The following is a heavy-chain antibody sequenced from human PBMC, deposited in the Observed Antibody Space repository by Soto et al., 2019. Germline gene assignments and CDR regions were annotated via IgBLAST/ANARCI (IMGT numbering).Heavy chain of an antibody. CDR1: GFTFSTYD. D-gene: IGHD2-8*02. J-gene: IGHJ4*02. CDR3: ATHDCWCQTRDA. Sequence: PGGSLRLSCAASGFTFSTYDMGWVRQAPGKGLEWVSLITYGGDTKYYADSVKGRFTISRDNSKNTLYLQVNSLRAEDTAVYYFATHDCWCQTRDAWGKGTPVTVS. V-gene: IGHV3-23*01. CDR2: ITYGGDTK.